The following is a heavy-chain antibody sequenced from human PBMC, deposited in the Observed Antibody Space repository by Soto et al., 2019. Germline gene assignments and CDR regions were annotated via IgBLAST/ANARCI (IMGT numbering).Heavy chain of an antibody. J-gene: IGHJ5*02. CDR3: ARYIYSSDYFVKWFEP. V-gene: IGHV3-30-3*01. Sequence: QVRLLESGGGVVQPGRSLRLSCTASGFSFSSYAMYWFRQPPGKGLEWVAVISHDGINKHYADSVKGRVTVSRDNSNHSLDLQLNSRRGEDTAMYYCARYIYSSDYFVKWFEPWGQGTLVTVSS. CDR2: ISHDGINK. CDR1: GFSFSSYA. D-gene: IGHD6-19*01.